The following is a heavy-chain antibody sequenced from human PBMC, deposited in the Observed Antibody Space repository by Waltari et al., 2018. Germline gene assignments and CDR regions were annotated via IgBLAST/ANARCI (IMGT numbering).Heavy chain of an antibody. V-gene: IGHV1-3*01. CDR3: ARDYRPTSIAGAGGYFDY. CDR1: GYTFTSYA. Sequence: QVLLLQAGAEGRKPGASVEVSCKASGYTFTSYAMHCVRQAPGQRLEWMGWINAGKGNTKYSQKFQGRVTITSDISASTAYMELSRLRSEDTAVYYCARDYRPTSIAGAGGYFDYWGQGTLVTVSS. D-gene: IGHD6-19*01. J-gene: IGHJ4*02. CDR2: INAGKGNT.